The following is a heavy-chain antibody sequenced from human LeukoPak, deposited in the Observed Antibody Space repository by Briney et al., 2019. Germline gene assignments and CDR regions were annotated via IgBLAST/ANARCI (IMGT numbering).Heavy chain of an antibody. CDR3: ARTKYYFDSSDYFFFDP. CDR2: IDSGRNI. CDR1: YESISSSSHY. Sequence: PSETLSLTCTVSYESISSSSHYWGWIRRPPGKGLEWIGSIDSGRNIHANPSLDGRDTISVDTSKTQFSLKLSSVTAADTAVYYCARTKYYFDSSDYFFFDPWGQGILVIVSS. V-gene: IGHV4-39*01. J-gene: IGHJ5*02. D-gene: IGHD3-22*01.